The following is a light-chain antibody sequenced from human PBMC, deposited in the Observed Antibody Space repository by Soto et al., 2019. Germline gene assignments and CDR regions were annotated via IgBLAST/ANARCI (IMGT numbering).Light chain of an antibody. CDR1: QTISSW. CDR3: QHYNRYSQA. J-gene: IGKJ1*01. CDR2: KAS. V-gene: IGKV1-5*03. Sequence: DMQMTQSPSTLSGSVGDRVTITCRASQTISSWLAWYQQKPGKAPKLLIYKASTLKSGVPSRFSGSGSGTEFPLTISSLQPDDFATYYCQHYNRYSQAFGQGTKVELK.